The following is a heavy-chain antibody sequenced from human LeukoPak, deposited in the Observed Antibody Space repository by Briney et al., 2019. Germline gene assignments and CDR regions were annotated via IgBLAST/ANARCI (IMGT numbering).Heavy chain of an antibody. Sequence: GGSLRLSCAASGFTFSSYAMSWVRQAPGKGLEWASTISGSGGSTDYADSVKGRFTISRDNSKNTLYLQMDSLGAEDTAEYYCATMGYDFWSGYWPDYWGQGTLVTVPS. CDR2: ISGSGGST. CDR3: ATMGYDFWSGYWPDY. J-gene: IGHJ4*02. D-gene: IGHD3-3*01. CDR1: GFTFSSYA. V-gene: IGHV3-23*01.